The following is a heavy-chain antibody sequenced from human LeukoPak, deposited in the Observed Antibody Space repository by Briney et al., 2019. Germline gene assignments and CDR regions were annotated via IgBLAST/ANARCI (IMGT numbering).Heavy chain of an antibody. CDR2: FDPEDGET. J-gene: IGHJ6*02. D-gene: IGHD6-13*01. CDR1: GYTLTELS. Sequence: ASVKVSCKVSGYTLTELSMHWVRQAPGKGLEWMGGFDPEDGETIYAQKFQGRVTMTEDTPTDTAYMELSSLRSEDTAVYYCATQNMPSSSWSTYYYYGMDVWGQGTTVTVSS. CDR3: ATQNMPSSSWSTYYYYGMDV. V-gene: IGHV1-24*01.